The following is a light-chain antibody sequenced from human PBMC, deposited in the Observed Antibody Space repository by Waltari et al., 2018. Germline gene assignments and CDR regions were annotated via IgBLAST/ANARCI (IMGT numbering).Light chain of an antibody. V-gene: IGLV1-40*01. J-gene: IGLJ1*01. Sequence: QSVLTQPPSVSGAPGQRVTISCTGSSSTIGAGYDVHWYQQLPGRAPKLLIYGNSHRPSGIPDRFSGSESGTSGSLAIIGLQAEDEADYYCQSYDSGLSAYVFGTGTKVTVL. CDR3: QSYDSGLSAYV. CDR2: GNS. CDR1: SSTIGAGYD.